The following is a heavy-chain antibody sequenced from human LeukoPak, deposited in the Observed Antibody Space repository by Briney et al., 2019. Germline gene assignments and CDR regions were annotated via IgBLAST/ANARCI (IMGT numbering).Heavy chain of an antibody. V-gene: IGHV3-30-3*01. CDR3: ARDWGQRGVGATLAN. CDR1: GFTFSSHA. Sequence: GGSLRLSCAASGFTFSSHAMVWVRQAPGKGLEWVSFISHDGSESFHAESVKGRFTISRDNFKNTVDLQVSGLKEEDTAVYYCARDWGQRGVGATLANWGQGTLVIVSS. J-gene: IGHJ4*02. D-gene: IGHD1-26*01. CDR2: ISHDGSES.